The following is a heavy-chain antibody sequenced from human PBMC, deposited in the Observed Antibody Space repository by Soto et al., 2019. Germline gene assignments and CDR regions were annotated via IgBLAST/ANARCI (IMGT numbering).Heavy chain of an antibody. J-gene: IGHJ4*02. D-gene: IGHD6-25*01. CDR3: AALGKGASAAY. CDR2: IKSETDGGAT. Sequence: EVQLVESGGRLIKPGGSLRLSCATSGFAFNNAWMNWVRQAPGKGLEWVGLIKSETDGGATDYAATVKGRFSISTDDSKNTMYLQMNRLRIEDTAVYYCAALGKGASAAYWGQGSLVTVSS. CDR1: GFAFNNAW. V-gene: IGHV3-15*01.